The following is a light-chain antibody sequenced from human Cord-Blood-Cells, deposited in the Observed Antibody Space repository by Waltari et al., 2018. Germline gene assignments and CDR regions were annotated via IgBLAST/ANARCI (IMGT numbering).Light chain of an antibody. CDR3: CSYAGSSTYV. Sequence: QSALTQPASVSGSPGQSITISCTGTSSDVGSYNLVSWYQQPPGKAPKLMIYEGSKRPSGVSNRFSDSKSGNTASLTISGLQAEDEADYYCCSYAGSSTYVFGTGTKVTVL. J-gene: IGLJ1*01. CDR1: SSDVGSYNL. V-gene: IGLV2-23*01. CDR2: EGS.